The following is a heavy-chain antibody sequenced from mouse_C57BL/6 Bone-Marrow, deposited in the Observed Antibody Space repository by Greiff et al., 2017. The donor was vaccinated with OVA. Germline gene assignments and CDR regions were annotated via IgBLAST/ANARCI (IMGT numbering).Heavy chain of an antibody. CDR2: IYPGSGST. CDR3: ARRGLYGNVRGY. D-gene: IGHD2-1*01. J-gene: IGHJ2*01. Sequence: VKLQQSGAELVKPGASVKMSCKASGYTFTSYWITWVKQRPGQGLAWIGDIYPGSGSTNYNEKFKSKATLTVDTSSSTAYMQLSSLTSEDSAVYYCARRGLYGNVRGYWGQGTTLTVSS. CDR1: GYTFTSYW. V-gene: IGHV1-55*01.